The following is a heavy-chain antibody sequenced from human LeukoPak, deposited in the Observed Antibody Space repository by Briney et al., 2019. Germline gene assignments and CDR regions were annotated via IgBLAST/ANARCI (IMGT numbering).Heavy chain of an antibody. J-gene: IGHJ3*02. CDR3: AKDVDYGGPPGAFDI. CDR1: GFTFDDYA. CDR2: ISWNSGSI. Sequence: GGSLRLSCAASGFTFDDYAMHWVRQAPGKGLEWVSGISWNSGSIGYADSVKGRFTISRDNAKNSLYLQMNSLRAEDTALYYCAKDVDYGGPPGAFDIWGQGTMVTVSS. D-gene: IGHD4-23*01. V-gene: IGHV3-9*01.